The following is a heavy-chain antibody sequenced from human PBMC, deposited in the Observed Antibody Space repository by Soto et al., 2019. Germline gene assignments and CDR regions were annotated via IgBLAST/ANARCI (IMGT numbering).Heavy chain of an antibody. Sequence: ASVKLSCTASGYTLTSNYMHWVRQAPGQGLEWMGIINPSGGSTSYAQKFQGRVTMTRDTSTSTVYMELSSLRSEDTAVYYCARDYDSSGYPRYYFDYWGQGTLVTVSS. J-gene: IGHJ4*02. D-gene: IGHD3-22*01. V-gene: IGHV1-46*03. CDR1: GYTLTSNY. CDR2: INPSGGST. CDR3: ARDYDSSGYPRYYFDY.